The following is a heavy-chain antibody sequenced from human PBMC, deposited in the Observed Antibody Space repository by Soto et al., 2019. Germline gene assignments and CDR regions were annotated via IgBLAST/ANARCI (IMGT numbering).Heavy chain of an antibody. D-gene: IGHD3-10*01. Sequence: QLQLQESGPGLVKPSETLSLTCTVSGGSISSSSYYWGWIRQPPGKGLEWIGSIYYSGSTYYNPSLKSRVTISVDTSKNQFSLKLSSVTAADTAVYYCARCAFQPYYYGSGSYYYYGMDVWGQGTTVTVSS. J-gene: IGHJ6*02. CDR2: IYYSGST. CDR3: ARCAFQPYYYGSGSYYYYGMDV. V-gene: IGHV4-39*01. CDR1: GGSISSSSYY.